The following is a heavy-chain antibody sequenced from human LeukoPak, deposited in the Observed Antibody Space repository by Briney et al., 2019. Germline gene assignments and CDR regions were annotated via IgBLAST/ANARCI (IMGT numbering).Heavy chain of an antibody. D-gene: IGHD3-22*01. J-gene: IGHJ4*02. V-gene: IGHV3-7*01. Sequence: PGGSLRLSCATSGFTVSSNYMSWVRQAPGKGLEWVANIRQDGSAKTYVDSVKGRFTISRDNAKNSLYLQMNSLRAEDTAVYYCARHYYDGSAYYFDCWGQGTLVTVSS. CDR2: IRQDGSAK. CDR3: ARHYYDGSAYYFDC. CDR1: GFTVSSNY.